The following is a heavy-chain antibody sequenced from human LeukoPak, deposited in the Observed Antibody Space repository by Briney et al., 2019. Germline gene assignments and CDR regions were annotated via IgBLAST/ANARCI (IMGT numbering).Heavy chain of an antibody. CDR2: KYYSGSA. V-gene: IGHV4-31*11. CDR1: GVSVSDGRYY. J-gene: IGHJ3*02. Sequence: PSETLSLTCDVSGVSVSDGRYYCTWIRQHPGKGLEWIGYKYYSGSAKYNPSLKSRLTISIDTSKNQFSLQLSSVTAEDTATYYCATPYCIGISWLDDFNMWGQGTRVTVSS. CDR3: ATPYCIGISWLDDFNM. D-gene: IGHD2-15*01.